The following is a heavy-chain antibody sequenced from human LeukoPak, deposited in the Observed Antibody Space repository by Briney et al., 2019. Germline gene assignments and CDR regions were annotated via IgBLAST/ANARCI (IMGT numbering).Heavy chain of an antibody. D-gene: IGHD3-10*01. CDR2: IIPIFGTA. J-gene: IGHJ4*02. Sequence: SVKVSCKASGGTFSSYAISWVRQAPGQGLEWMGGIIPIFGTANYAQKFQGRVTITTDESTSTAYMELSSLRSEDTAVYYCASPGSGSYILRYWGQGTLVTVSS. CDR3: ASPGSGSYILRY. V-gene: IGHV1-69*05. CDR1: GGTFSSYA.